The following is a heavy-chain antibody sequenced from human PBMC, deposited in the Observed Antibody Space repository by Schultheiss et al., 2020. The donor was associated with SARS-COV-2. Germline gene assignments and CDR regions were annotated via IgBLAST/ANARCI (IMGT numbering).Heavy chain of an antibody. CDR3: ARGEMATIYFDY. V-gene: IGHV4-38-2*02. CDR2: IYHSGST. CDR1: GYSISSGYY. D-gene: IGHD5-24*01. Sequence: SETLSLTCTVSGYSISSGYYWGWIRQPPGKGLEWIGSIYHSGSTYYNPSLKSRVTISVDTSKNQFSLKLSSVTAADTAVYYCARGEMATIYFDYWGQGTLVTVPQ. J-gene: IGHJ4*02.